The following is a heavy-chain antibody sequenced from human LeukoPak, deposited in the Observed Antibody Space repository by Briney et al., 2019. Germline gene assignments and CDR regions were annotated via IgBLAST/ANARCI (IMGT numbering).Heavy chain of an antibody. V-gene: IGHV3-53*01. CDR3: SRIGYSSSSWDY. Sequence: PGGSLRLSCVASAFSDKSNYMSWVRQAPGKGLEWVSVSYSGGSTYYEDSVKGRFTISRDNSKNTLYLQMNSLRAEDTAMYYCSRIGYSSSSWDYWGQGTLVTVSS. CDR2: SYSGGST. J-gene: IGHJ4*02. CDR1: AFSDKSNY. D-gene: IGHD6-6*01.